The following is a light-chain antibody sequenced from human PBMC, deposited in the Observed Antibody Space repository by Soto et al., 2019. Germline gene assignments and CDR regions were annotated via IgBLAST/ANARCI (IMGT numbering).Light chain of an antibody. CDR2: GAS. CDR3: QKYDTAPYT. J-gene: IGKJ2*01. Sequence: PGERATLSCRASQSVIRNYLAWYQQKSGQAPRLLIYGASNRATGIPDRFSGSGSGTDFTFTITRLEPEDFAVYYCQKYDTAPYTFGQGTKLEI. V-gene: IGKV3-20*01. CDR1: QSVIRNY.